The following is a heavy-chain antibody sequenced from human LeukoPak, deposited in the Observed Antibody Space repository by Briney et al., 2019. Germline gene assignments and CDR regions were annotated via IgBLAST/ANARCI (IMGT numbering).Heavy chain of an antibody. V-gene: IGHV1-2*04. CDR2: INPNSGGT. J-gene: IGHJ5*02. Sequence: ASVKVSCKASGYTFTGYYMHWVRQAPGQGLEWMGWINPNSGGTNYAQKFQGWVTMTRDTSISTAYMELSRLRSDDTAVYYCARGGSGGTNSFNWFDPWGQGTLVTVFS. D-gene: IGHD2-15*01. CDR3: ARGGSGGTNSFNWFDP. CDR1: GYTFTGYY.